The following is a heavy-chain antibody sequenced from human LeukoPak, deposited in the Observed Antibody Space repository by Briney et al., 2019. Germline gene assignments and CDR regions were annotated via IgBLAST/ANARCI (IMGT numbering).Heavy chain of an antibody. CDR3: VGSWNSAH. D-gene: IGHD1-7*01. J-gene: IGHJ4*02. V-gene: IGHV3-23*01. Sequence: PGGSLRLSCAASGFPFSSYGMSWIRQGPVKGLEWVSSISASGDVIFLVDSVKGRFIVSRDNSQNTLSLQMNSLRVEDTAIYYCVGSWNSAHWGQGTLVTVSS. CDR2: ISASGDVI. CDR1: GFPFSSYG.